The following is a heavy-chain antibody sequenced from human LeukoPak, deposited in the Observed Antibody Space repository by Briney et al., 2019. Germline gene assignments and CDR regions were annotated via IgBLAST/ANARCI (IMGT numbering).Heavy chain of an antibody. J-gene: IGHJ6*02. CDR1: GFTFSNDA. V-gene: IGHV3-23*01. Sequence: GGSLRLSCVASGFTFSNDALSWVRQAPGKGLEYVCAIRGSGDTTYCPDSMRGRFTISRDNSKNTLYLQMNSLRAEDTAVYYCASSLQYCSSTSCSYYYYYYGMDVWGQGTTVTVSS. D-gene: IGHD2-2*01. CDR2: IRGSGDTT. CDR3: ASSLQYCSSTSCSYYYYYYGMDV.